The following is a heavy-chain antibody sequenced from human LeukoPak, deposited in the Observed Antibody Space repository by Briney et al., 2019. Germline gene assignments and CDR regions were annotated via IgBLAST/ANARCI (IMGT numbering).Heavy chain of an antibody. J-gene: IGHJ6*03. D-gene: IGHD2-2*01. V-gene: IGHV1-18*01. CDR3: AESNRIVVVPAVKTPTDYYYYYMDV. CDR1: GYIFSNHG. CDR2: ITTYKDNT. Sequence: ASVKVSCKASGYIFSNHGISWVRPAPGGGLEWMGWITTYKDNTAYAQKFQGRATITTDESTSTAYMELSSLRSEDTAVYYCAESNRIVVVPAVKTPTDYYYYYMDVWGKGTTVTVSS.